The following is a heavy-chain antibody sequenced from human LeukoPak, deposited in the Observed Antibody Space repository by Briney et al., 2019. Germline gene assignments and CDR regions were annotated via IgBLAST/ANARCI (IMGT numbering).Heavy chain of an antibody. Sequence: GGSLRLSCAASGFTFSSYSMNWVRQAPGKGLEWVSSISSSSSYIYYADSVKGRFTISRDNAKNSLYLQMNSLRAEDTAVYYCARDLRAYSYGYSGVWGQGTLVTVSS. CDR1: GFTFSSYS. D-gene: IGHD5-18*01. V-gene: IGHV3-21*01. CDR2: ISSSSSYI. CDR3: ARDLRAYSYGYSGV. J-gene: IGHJ4*02.